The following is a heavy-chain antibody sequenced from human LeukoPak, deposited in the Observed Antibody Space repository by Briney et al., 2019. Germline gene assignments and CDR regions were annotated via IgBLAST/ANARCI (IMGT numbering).Heavy chain of an antibody. D-gene: IGHD1-26*01. CDR2: IIPILGIA. J-gene: IGHJ1*01. Sequence: SVKVSCKASGGTFISYAISWVRQAPGQGLEWMGRIIPILGIANYAQKFRGRVTITADKSTSTAYMELSSLRSEDTAVYYCARDPGSYPKSGYFQHWGQGTLVTVSS. CDR3: ARDPGSYPKSGYFQH. CDR1: GGTFISYA. V-gene: IGHV1-69*04.